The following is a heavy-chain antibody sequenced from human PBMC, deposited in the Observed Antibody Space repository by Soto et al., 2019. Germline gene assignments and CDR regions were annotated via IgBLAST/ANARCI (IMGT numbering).Heavy chain of an antibody. CDR3: GRDLLATASARWYFYYGLDV. CDR2: IFNSGTI. J-gene: IGHJ6*02. D-gene: IGHD3-3*02. CDR1: GASVNSYY. V-gene: IGHV4-59*02. Sequence: PSETLSLTCSVFGASVNSYYWSWIRQSPGRGLEWMGHIFNSGTIHYNPSLKSRVTMSVDSSKNQVSLKMNSVTAADTAIYYCGRDLLATASARWYFYYGLDVWGQGTAVTVSS.